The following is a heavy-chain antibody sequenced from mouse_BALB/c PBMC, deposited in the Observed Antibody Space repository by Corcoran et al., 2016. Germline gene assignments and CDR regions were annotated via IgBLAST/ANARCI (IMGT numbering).Heavy chain of an antibody. CDR2: INPNNGGT. J-gene: IGHJ2*01. CDR1: GYTLNDYN. D-gene: IGHD1-1*01. V-gene: IGHV1-18*01. CDR3: ARRDPTVVYFDY. Sequence: EVLLQQYGTELVKPGATVKIPCKASGYTLNDYNMDWVKQSNGKSLEWIGDINPNNGGTIYNQKFKGKATLTVDKSSSTAYMELRSLTSEDTAVYYCARRDPTVVYFDYWGQGTTLTVSS.